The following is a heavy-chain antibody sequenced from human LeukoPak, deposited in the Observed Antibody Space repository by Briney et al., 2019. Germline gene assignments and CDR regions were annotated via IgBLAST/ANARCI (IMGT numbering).Heavy chain of an antibody. V-gene: IGHV3-9*01. CDR1: GFTFDDYA. D-gene: IGHD6-19*01. CDR2: ISWNSGSI. J-gene: IGHJ5*02. CDR3: AKDRLAVADTGWFDP. Sequence: GGSLRLSCAASGFTFDDYAMHWVWQAPGKGLEWVSGISWNSGSIGYADSVKGRFTISRDNAKNSLYLQMNSLRAEDTALYYCAKDRLAVADTGWFDPWGQGTLVTVSS.